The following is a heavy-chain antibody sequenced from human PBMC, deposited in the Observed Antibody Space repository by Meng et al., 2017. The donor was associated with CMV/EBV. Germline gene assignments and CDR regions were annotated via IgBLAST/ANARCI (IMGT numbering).Heavy chain of an antibody. CDR1: GFTFSSYW. CDR2: INSDGSST. V-gene: IGHV3-74*01. Sequence: GGSLRLSCAASGFTFSSYWMHWVRQAPGKGLVWVSRINSDGSSTSYADSVKGRFTISRDNAKNTLYLQMNSLSAEDTAVYYCARDSSSSYYYYGMDVWGQGTTVTVSS. CDR3: ARDSSSSYYYYGMDV. D-gene: IGHD6-6*01. J-gene: IGHJ6*02.